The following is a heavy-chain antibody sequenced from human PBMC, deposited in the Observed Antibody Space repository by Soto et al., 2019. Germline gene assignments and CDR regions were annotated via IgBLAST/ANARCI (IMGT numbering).Heavy chain of an antibody. J-gene: IGHJ5*02. CDR1: GGTFSSYA. D-gene: IGHD3-3*01. V-gene: IGHV1-69*13. CDR3: ARGGPYYVFWSGKRNWFDP. Sequence: SVKVSCKASGGTFSSYAISWVRQAPGQGLEWMGGIIPIFGTANYAQKFQGRVTITADESTSTAYMELSSLRSEDTAVYYCARGGPYYVFWSGKRNWFDPWGQGTLVTVSS. CDR2: IIPIFGTA.